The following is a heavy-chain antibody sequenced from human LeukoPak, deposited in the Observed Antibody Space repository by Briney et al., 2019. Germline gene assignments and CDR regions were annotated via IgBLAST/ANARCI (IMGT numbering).Heavy chain of an antibody. Sequence: SETLSLTCTVSGGSISSGGYYWSWIRQHPGKGLEWIGYIYYSGSTYYNPSLKSRVTISVDTSKNQFSLKLSSVTAADTAVYFCARGGICSSTSCYPRYWGQGTLVTVSS. J-gene: IGHJ4*02. CDR3: ARGGICSSTSCYPRY. V-gene: IGHV4-31*03. CDR1: GGSISSGGYY. CDR2: IYYSGST. D-gene: IGHD2-2*01.